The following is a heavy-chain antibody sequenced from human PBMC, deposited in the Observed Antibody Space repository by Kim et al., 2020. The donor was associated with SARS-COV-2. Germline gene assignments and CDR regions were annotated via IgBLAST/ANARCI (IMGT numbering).Heavy chain of an antibody. CDR1: GYVFTNYG. D-gene: IGHD2-15*01. CDR2: ISGYNDNA. Sequence: ASVKVSCKASGYVFTNYGITWVRQAPGQGLEWMGWISGYNDNANYAQKLQGRVTMTTDTSTSTAYMELRSLRSDDTAVYYCARAKVADGYTWFDPWGQGTLLTVSS. J-gene: IGHJ5*02. V-gene: IGHV1-18*01. CDR3: ARAKVADGYTWFDP.